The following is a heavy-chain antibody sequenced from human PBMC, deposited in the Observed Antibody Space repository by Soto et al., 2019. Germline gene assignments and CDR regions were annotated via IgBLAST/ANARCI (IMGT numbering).Heavy chain of an antibody. V-gene: IGHV3-30-3*01. CDR2: ISYDGSNK. D-gene: IGHD3-10*01. CDR1: GFTFTSYE. Sequence: PGGSLRLSCAASGFTFTSYEMHWVRQAPGKGLEWVAIISYDGSNKYYADSVKGRFTMSRDNSRNTLDLQMDSLRVGDTAVYYCARRSTLSYNAIDVWGQGTKVTVS. CDR3: ARRSTLSYNAIDV. J-gene: IGHJ6*02.